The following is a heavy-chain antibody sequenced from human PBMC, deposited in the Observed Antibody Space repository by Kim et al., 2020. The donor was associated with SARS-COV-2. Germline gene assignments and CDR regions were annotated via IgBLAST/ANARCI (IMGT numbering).Heavy chain of an antibody. V-gene: IGHV3-33*01. Sequence: GGSLRLSCAASGFTFSSYGMHWVRQAPGKGLEWVAVIWYDGSNKYYADSVKGRFTISRDNSKNTLYLQMNSLRAEDTAVYYCARDPVGAISYWFDPWGQGTLVTVSS. CDR2: IWYDGSNK. J-gene: IGHJ5*02. CDR3: ARDPVGAISYWFDP. CDR1: GFTFSSYG. D-gene: IGHD1-26*01.